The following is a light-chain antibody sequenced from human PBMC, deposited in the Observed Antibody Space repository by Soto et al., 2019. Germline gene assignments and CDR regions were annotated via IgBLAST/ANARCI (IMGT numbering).Light chain of an antibody. J-gene: IGKJ2*01. V-gene: IGKV3-15*01. CDR2: GAS. Sequence: EIVMTQSPATLSVSPGERATLSCRASQRASSSLAWYQQKPGQAPRLRIYGASTRATGSPDRCSGSESRTEFTLTISSLQSDDFAFSYCQQYNNWPTFGQGTKV. CDR3: QQYNNWPT. CDR1: QRASSS.